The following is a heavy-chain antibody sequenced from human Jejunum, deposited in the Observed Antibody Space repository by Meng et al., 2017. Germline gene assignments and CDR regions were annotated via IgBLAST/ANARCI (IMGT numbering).Heavy chain of an antibody. J-gene: IGHJ4*02. Sequence: QGEVVQSGAEGKKPGASVKVSCKASGYTFTDHYVHWVRQAPGQGLEWMGWINPSNGGTNYAQKFQGRVAMTRDTSISTAYMVLSRLRSDDTAVYYCAVDSSSTTSYGIDHWGQGTLVTVSS. CDR1: GYTFTDHY. CDR3: AVDSSSTTSYGIDH. CDR2: INPSNGGT. D-gene: IGHD2-2*01. V-gene: IGHV1-2*02.